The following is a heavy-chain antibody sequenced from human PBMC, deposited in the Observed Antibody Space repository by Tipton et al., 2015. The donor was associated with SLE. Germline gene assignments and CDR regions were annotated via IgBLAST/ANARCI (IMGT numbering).Heavy chain of an antibody. Sequence: LRLSCTVSGGSISSWSYYWGWIRLPPGKGLEWIGSIFYSGSTDSNPSLKSRVTISMDTSTNQFSLRLSSVTAADTAAYYCAKSPRNDFWSGYYAFDIWGQGTVVTVSS. V-gene: IGHV4-39*07. CDR2: IFYSGST. CDR3: AKSPRNDFWSGYYAFDI. J-gene: IGHJ3*02. CDR1: GGSISSWSYY. D-gene: IGHD3-3*01.